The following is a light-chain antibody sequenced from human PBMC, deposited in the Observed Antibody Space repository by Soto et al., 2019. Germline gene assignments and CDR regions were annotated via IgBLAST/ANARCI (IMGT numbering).Light chain of an antibody. J-gene: IGKJ1*01. CDR3: QQYDTSPRT. V-gene: IGKV3-20*01. Sequence: EVMLTQSPGTLSLSPGERATLSCRASQSVSSNYLAWYQQKSGQAPRLLIYGASNRATGIPDRFSGSGSGTDFTLTIRRLEHEDFAVYYCQQYDTSPRTFGQGTNVEFK. CDR2: GAS. CDR1: QSVSSNY.